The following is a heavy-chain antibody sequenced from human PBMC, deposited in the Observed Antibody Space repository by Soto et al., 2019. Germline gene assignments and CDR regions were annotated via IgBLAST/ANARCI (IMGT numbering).Heavy chain of an antibody. D-gene: IGHD2-2*01. Sequence: PGGSLKISCKGSGCSFTSYWLGWVRQMPGKGLEWMGVIYPGDSDTRYSPSFQGQVTISADKSISTAYLQWSSLKASDTAMYYCARLLGYCSSTSCYSISGYYYYMDVWGKGTTVTVSS. CDR3: ARLLGYCSSTSCYSISGYYYYMDV. CDR1: GCSFTSYW. CDR2: IYPGDSDT. V-gene: IGHV5-51*01. J-gene: IGHJ6*03.